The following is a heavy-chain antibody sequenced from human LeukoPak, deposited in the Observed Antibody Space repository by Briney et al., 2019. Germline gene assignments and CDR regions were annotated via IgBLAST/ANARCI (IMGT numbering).Heavy chain of an antibody. J-gene: IGHJ4*02. D-gene: IGHD6-13*01. CDR3: ANGGYTSSWYVVDY. V-gene: IGHV3-30*18. CDR1: GFTFSNAW. Sequence: GGSLRLSCAASGFTFSNAWMNWVRQAPGKGLEWVAVISYDGSNKYYADSVKGRFTISRDNSKNALYLQMSSLRPEDTAVYYCANGGYTSSWYVVDYWGQGTLVTVSS. CDR2: ISYDGSNK.